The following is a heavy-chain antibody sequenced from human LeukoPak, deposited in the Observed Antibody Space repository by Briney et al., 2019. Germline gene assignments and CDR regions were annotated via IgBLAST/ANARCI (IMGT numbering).Heavy chain of an antibody. Sequence: SETLSLTCTVSGGSISSYYWSWIRQPPGKGLERIGYIYYSGSTNYNPSLKSRVTISVDTSKNQFSLKLSSVTAADTAVYYCARDLTYYYDSSGLTATEHDAFDIWGQGTMVTVSS. CDR3: ARDLTYYYDSSGLTATEHDAFDI. V-gene: IGHV4-59*01. CDR1: GGSISSYY. J-gene: IGHJ3*02. D-gene: IGHD3-22*01. CDR2: IYYSGST.